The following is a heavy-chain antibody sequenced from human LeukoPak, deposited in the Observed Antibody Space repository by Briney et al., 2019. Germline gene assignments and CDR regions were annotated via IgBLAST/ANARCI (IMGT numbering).Heavy chain of an antibody. V-gene: IGHV4-34*01. D-gene: IGHD3-3*01. CDR1: GGSFSGYY. CDR2: INHRGST. CDR3: ARARHDFWSGYYYYYYMDV. Sequence: SETLSLTCAVYGGSFSGYYWSWLRQPPGKGLEWIGEINHRGSTNYNPSLKSRVTISGDTSKNQFSLKLSSVTAADTAVYYCARARHDFWSGYYYYYYMDVWGKGTTVTVSS. J-gene: IGHJ6*03.